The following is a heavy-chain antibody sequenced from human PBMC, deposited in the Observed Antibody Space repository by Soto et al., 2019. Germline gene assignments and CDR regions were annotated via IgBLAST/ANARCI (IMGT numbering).Heavy chain of an antibody. CDR1: GGSISSSSYY. Sequence: SETLSLTCTVSGGSISSSSYYWGWIRQPPGKGLEWIGSIYYSGSTYYNPSLKSRVTISVDTSKNQFSLKLSSVTAADTAVYYCARHTALSAGWELLRKPHYFDYWGQGTLVTVSS. CDR3: ARHTALSAGWELLRKPHYFDY. V-gene: IGHV4-39*01. D-gene: IGHD1-26*01. CDR2: IYYSGST. J-gene: IGHJ4*02.